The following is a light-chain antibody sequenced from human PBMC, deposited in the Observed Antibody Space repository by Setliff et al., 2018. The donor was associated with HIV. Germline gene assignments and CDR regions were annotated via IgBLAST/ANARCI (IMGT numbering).Light chain of an antibody. CDR2: EVS. CDR1: SSDIGGYNY. V-gene: IGLV2-14*01. Sequence: QSVLTQPRSVSGSPGQSVTISCTGTSSDIGGYNYVSWYQQHPGKAPKLMIYEVSNRPSWVSNRFSGSKSGNTASLTISGLQAEDEADYYCSSYTFSSTPYVFGTGTKV. J-gene: IGLJ1*01. CDR3: SSYTFSSTPYV.